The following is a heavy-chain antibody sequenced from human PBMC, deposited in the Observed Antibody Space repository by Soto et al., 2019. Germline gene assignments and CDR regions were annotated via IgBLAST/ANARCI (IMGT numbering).Heavy chain of an antibody. V-gene: IGHV1-58*01. J-gene: IGHJ6*02. CDR3: AAALSSSGYYYGMDV. Sequence: QMQLVQSGPEVKKPGTSVKVSCKASGFTFTSSAVQWVRQARGQRLEWIGWIVVGSGNTNYAQKFQERVTITRDMSTSTAYMELSSLRSEDTAVYYCAAALSSSGYYYGMDVWGQGTTVTVSS. D-gene: IGHD6-13*01. CDR2: IVVGSGNT. CDR1: GFTFTSSA.